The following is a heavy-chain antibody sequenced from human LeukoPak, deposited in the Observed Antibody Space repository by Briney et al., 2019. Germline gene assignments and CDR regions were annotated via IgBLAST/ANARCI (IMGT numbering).Heavy chain of an antibody. D-gene: IGHD5-12*01. CDR1: GYTFTSYG. CDR2: ISAYNGNT. J-gene: IGHJ4*02. V-gene: IGHV1-18*01. Sequence: GASANVSCKASGYTFTSYGISWVRQAPGQGLEWMGWISAYNGNTNYAQKLQGRVTMTTDTSTGTAYMELRSLRSDDTAVYYCARSPAVVATDYFDYWGQGTLVTVSS. CDR3: ARSPAVVATDYFDY.